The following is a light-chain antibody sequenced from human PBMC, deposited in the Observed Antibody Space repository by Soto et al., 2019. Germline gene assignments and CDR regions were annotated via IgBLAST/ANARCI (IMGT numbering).Light chain of an antibody. V-gene: IGLV2-23*02. CDR1: SSDVGSYNL. CDR2: EVT. Sequence: QSALTQPASVSGSPGQSITISCTGTSSDVGSYNLVSWYQQHPGKVPKLMIYEVTKRPSGVSNRFSGSKSGNTASLTISGHQAEDEADYYCCAYAGSSTFMIFGGGTKLTVL. CDR3: CAYAGSSTFMI. J-gene: IGLJ2*01.